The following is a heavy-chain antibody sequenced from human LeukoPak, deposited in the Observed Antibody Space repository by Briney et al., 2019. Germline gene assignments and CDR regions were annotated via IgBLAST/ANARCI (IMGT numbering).Heavy chain of an antibody. D-gene: IGHD2-2*01. J-gene: IGHJ5*02. Sequence: ASVKVSCKASGGTFSSYAISWVRQAPGQGLEWMGGIIPIFGTANYAQKFQGRVTITADESTSTAYMELSSLRSEDTAVYYCARDPKPTYCSSTSCYLSWFDPWGQGTLVTVSS. CDR2: IIPIFGTA. V-gene: IGHV1-69*13. CDR3: ARDPKPTYCSSTSCYLSWFDP. CDR1: GGTFSSYA.